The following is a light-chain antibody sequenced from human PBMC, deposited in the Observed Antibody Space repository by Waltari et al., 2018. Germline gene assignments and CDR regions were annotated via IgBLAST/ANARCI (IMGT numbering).Light chain of an antibody. J-gene: IGLJ3*02. CDR1: SSNIGXNT. CDR2: SNN. V-gene: IGLV1-44*01. CDR3: AAWDDSLXGXV. Sequence: SVLTQPXXASGTPGQRVTISCSGSSSNIGXNTVNWYXQLPGTAPKLLIYSNNQRPSGVXXRXSXSKSGTSASLAISGLXSEDEAXXXCAAWDDSLXGXVFGGXTXLTVL.